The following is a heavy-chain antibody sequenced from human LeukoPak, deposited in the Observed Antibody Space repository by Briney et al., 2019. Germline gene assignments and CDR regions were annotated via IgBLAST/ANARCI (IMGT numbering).Heavy chain of an antibody. D-gene: IGHD5-18*01. CDR1: GGSFSVYY. CDR3: ARSGRGYSYGTAPDY. Sequence: PSETLSLTCAVYGGSFSVYYWSWIRQPPGEGLEWIGEINHSGSTNYNPSLKSRVTISVDTSKNQFSLKLSSVTAADTAVYYCARSGRGYSYGTAPDYWGQGTLVTVSS. V-gene: IGHV4-34*01. J-gene: IGHJ4*02. CDR2: INHSGST.